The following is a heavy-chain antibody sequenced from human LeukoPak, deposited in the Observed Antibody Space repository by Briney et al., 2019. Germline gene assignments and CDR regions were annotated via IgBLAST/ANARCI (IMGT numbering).Heavy chain of an antibody. CDR2: IYYSGST. CDR1: GGSFNTYY. V-gene: IGHV4-59*01. CDR3: ARVITVRGVIFDY. Sequence: SETLSLACTVSGGSFNTYYWSWIRQPPGKGLEWLGYIYYSGSTNYNPSLKSRVTISVDTSKNQFSLKLSSVTAADTAVYYCARVITVRGVIFDYWGQGTLVTVSS. D-gene: IGHD3-16*01. J-gene: IGHJ4*02.